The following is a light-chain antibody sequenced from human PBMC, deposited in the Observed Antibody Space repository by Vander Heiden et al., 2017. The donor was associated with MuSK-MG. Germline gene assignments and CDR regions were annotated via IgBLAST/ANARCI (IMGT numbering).Light chain of an antibody. CDR1: KLGDKY. CDR2: QDS. Sequence: SYELTQQPSVSVSPGQTASITCSGAKLGDKYACWYQQKQGQSPVLVIYQDSKRPSGIPERFSGSNSGTTATLTIGGTQAMDDADYYCQAWDSSTVVFGGGTKLTVL. J-gene: IGLJ2*01. V-gene: IGLV3-1*01. CDR3: QAWDSSTVV.